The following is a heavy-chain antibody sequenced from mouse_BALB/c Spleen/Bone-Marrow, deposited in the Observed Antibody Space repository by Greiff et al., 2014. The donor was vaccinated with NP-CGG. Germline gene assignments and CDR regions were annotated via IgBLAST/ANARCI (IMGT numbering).Heavy chain of an antibody. Sequence: VQLQQSGPELVKPGASVKMSCKASGYTFTSYYIHWVKQRPGQGLEWIGWIYSGDGSTKYNEKFKGKTTLAADKSSSKAYMLLSSLTSEDSAIYFCARGELPYYFDYWGQGTTLTVSS. J-gene: IGHJ2*01. CDR2: IYSGDGST. V-gene: IGHV1S56*01. CDR1: GYTFTSYY. CDR3: ARGELPYYFDY.